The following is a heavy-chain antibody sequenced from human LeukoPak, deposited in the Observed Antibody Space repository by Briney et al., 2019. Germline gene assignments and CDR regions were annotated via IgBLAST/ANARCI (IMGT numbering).Heavy chain of an antibody. CDR3: AIHGGYDYD. V-gene: IGHV1-69*13. CDR2: IIPIFGTA. CDR1: GGTFSSYA. D-gene: IGHD5-12*01. Sequence: ASVNVSCTASGGTFSSYAISWVRQAPGQGPEWMGGIIPIFGTAKYAQQFQGRVTITADESTSTAYMELSSLRSEDTAVYYCAIHGGYDYDWGQGTLVTVSS. J-gene: IGHJ4*02.